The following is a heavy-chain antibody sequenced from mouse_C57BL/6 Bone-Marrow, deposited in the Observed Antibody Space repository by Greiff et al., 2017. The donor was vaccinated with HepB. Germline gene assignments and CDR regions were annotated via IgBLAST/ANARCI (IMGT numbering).Heavy chain of an antibody. CDR1: GFTFSSYG. CDR2: ISSGGSYT. V-gene: IGHV5-6*01. Sequence: VQLKESGGDLVKPGGSLKLSCAASGFTFSSYGMSWVRQTPDKRLEWVATISSGGSYTYYPDSVKGRFTISRDNAKNTLYLQMSSLKSEDTAMYYCARQKGNPYYYAMDYWGQGTSVTVSS. CDR3: ARQKGNPYYYAMDY. D-gene: IGHD2-1*01. J-gene: IGHJ4*01.